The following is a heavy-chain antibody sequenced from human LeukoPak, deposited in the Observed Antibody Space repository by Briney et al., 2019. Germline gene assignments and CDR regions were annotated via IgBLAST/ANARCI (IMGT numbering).Heavy chain of an antibody. J-gene: IGHJ5*02. V-gene: IGHV3-11*01. CDR1: GFSFSDYY. CDR3: ATDGAGFDT. CDR2: INIGGTNT. Sequence: GGSLRLSCAASGFSFSDYYMSWIRQAPGKGLEWLSYINIGGTNTHYADSVKGRFTISRDNAKESLYLELTNLRAEDTAVYYCATDGAGFDTWGQGVLVTVSS.